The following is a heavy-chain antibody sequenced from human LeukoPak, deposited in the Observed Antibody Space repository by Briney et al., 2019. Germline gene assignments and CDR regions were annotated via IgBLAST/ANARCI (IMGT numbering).Heavy chain of an antibody. CDR1: GGSISSYY. V-gene: IGHV4-59*01. D-gene: IGHD3-22*01. CDR3: ARVPSSGYFDY. CDR2: IYYSGST. J-gene: IGHJ4*02. Sequence: KPSETLSLTCTVSGGSISSYYRSWIRQPPGKGLEWIGYIYYSGSTNYNPSLKSRVTISVDTSKNQFSLKLSSVTAADTAVYYCARVPSSGYFDYWGQGTLVTVSS.